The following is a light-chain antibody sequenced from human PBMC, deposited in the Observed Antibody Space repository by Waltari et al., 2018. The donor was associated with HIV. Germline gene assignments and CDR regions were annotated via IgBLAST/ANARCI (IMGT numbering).Light chain of an antibody. Sequence: IQMTQSPSTLSASIGDRFTNTCRASQKISSWLAWYQQKPGKAPNLLIYQGSTLQGGVPSRFSGSGSGTDFTLTINKLQSDDFGTYYCQQYDTFPYTFGPGTNLEIK. CDR1: QKISSW. J-gene: IGKJ2*01. CDR2: QGS. CDR3: QQYDTFPYT. V-gene: IGKV1-5*01.